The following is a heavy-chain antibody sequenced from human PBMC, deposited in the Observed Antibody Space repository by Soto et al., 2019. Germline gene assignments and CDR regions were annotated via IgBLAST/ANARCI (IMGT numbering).Heavy chain of an antibody. Sequence: EVQLVESGGGLVQPGRSLRLSCAASGFTFDDYAMHWVRQAPGKGLEWVSGISWNSGSIGYADSVKGRFTISRDNAKNSQYLQMNSLRAEDTALYYCARVGKAAAGTMDAFDIWGQGTMVTVSS. D-gene: IGHD6-13*01. V-gene: IGHV3-9*01. J-gene: IGHJ3*02. CDR3: ARVGKAAAGTMDAFDI. CDR2: ISWNSGSI. CDR1: GFTFDDYA.